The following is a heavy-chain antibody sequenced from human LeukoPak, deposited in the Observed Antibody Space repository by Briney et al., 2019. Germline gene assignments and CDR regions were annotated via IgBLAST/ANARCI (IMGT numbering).Heavy chain of an antibody. Sequence: SETLSLTCTVSGGSISSNGYYWGWIRQPPGKGLEWIGSIYYSGSTYYNSSLKSRVTIFVDTSKNHFSLKPSSVTAADTAVYYCASRPIASSGIHGYWGQGTLVTVSS. CDR1: GGSISSNGYY. D-gene: IGHD3-22*01. CDR2: IYYSGST. V-gene: IGHV4-39*02. CDR3: ASRPIASSGIHGY. J-gene: IGHJ4*02.